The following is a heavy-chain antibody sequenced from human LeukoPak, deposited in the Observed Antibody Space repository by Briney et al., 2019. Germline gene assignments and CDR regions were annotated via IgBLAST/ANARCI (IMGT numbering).Heavy chain of an antibody. J-gene: IGHJ6*02. CDR3: ARDLVMVRGVRYGMDV. CDR1: GYTFTSYG. CDR2: ISAYNGNT. V-gene: IGHV1-18*01. D-gene: IGHD3-10*01. Sequence: EASVKASCKASGYTFTSYGISWVRQAPGQGLEWMGWISAYNGNTNYAQKLQGRVTMTTDTSTSTAYMELRSLRSDDTAVYYCARDLVMVRGVRYGMDVWGQGTTVTVSS.